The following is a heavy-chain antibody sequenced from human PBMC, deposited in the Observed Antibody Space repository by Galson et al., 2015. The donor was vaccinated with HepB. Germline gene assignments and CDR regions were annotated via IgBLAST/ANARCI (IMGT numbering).Heavy chain of an antibody. V-gene: IGHV3-30*18. Sequence: SLRLSCAASGFTFSSYGMHWVRQAPGKGLEWVAVISYDGSNKYYADSVKGRFTISRDNSKNTLYLQMNSLRAEDTAVYYCANVAVAGTEADYWGQGTLVTVSS. CDR1: GFTFSSYG. D-gene: IGHD6-19*01. J-gene: IGHJ4*02. CDR3: ANVAVAGTEADY. CDR2: ISYDGSNK.